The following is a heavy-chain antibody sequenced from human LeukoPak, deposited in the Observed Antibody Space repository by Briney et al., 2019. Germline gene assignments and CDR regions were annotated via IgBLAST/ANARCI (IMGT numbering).Heavy chain of an antibody. Sequence: APVKLSCKASGGTFSSYAISWVRQAPGQGLEWMGGIIPIFGTAHYAQKFQGRVTITTDESTSTAYMELSSLRSEDTAVYYCARADSSARYYYYYMDVWGKGTTVTVSS. D-gene: IGHD6-25*01. CDR3: ARADSSARYYYYYMDV. CDR1: GGTFSSYA. CDR2: IIPIFGTA. V-gene: IGHV1-69*05. J-gene: IGHJ6*03.